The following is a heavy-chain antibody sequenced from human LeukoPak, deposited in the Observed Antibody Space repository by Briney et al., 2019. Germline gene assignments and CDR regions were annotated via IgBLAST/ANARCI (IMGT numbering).Heavy chain of an antibody. J-gene: IGHJ4*02. V-gene: IGHV3-74*01. Sequence: GGSLRLSWAGSGFTFSSYWMHWVRQASGKGPVWVSRIKSDGSSTNYADSVKGRFTISRDSAKNTLYLQMNSLRAEDTAVYYCARDPFGESSYWGRGTLVTVSS. CDR2: IKSDGSST. CDR1: GFTFSSYW. D-gene: IGHD3-10*01. CDR3: ARDPFGESSY.